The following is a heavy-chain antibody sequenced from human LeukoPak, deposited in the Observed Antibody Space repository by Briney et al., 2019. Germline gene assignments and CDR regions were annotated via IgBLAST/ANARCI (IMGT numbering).Heavy chain of an antibody. CDR2: IYYSGST. CDR1: GGSISSGGYY. Sequence: PSQTLSLTCTVSGGSISSGGYYWSWIRQHPGKGLEWIGYIYYSGSTYYNPSLKSRVTISVDTSKNQFSLKLSSVTAADTAVYYCARTCGYSYGFYYYYYYMDVWGKGTTVTVSS. V-gene: IGHV4-31*03. J-gene: IGHJ6*03. CDR3: ARTCGYSYGFYYYYYYMDV. D-gene: IGHD5-18*01.